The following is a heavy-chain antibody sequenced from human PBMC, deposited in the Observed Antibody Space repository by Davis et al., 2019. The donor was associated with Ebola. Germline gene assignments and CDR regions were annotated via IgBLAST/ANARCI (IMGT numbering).Heavy chain of an antibody. J-gene: IGHJ5*01. Sequence: ASVTVSCKASSYTFTSYGISWVRQAPGQGLEWMGWISAYNGNTNYAQKLQGRVTMTTDISRSTAYMELRSLRSDDTAVYYCAREAGATTRIYDSWGQGTLVTVSS. V-gene: IGHV1-18*01. CDR1: SYTFTSYG. CDR3: AREAGATTRIYDS. CDR2: ISAYNGNT. D-gene: IGHD1-26*01.